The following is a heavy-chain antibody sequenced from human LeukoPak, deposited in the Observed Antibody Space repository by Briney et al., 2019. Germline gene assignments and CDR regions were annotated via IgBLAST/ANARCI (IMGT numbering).Heavy chain of an antibody. CDR3: ATNEAGYGDFLPVGY. D-gene: IGHD4-17*01. Sequence: ASVKVSCKASGYTFTSYAMNWVRQAPGQGLEWMGWISGYNGNTNYAQKLQGRVTMTTDTSTSTAYMELRSLRSEDTAVYYCATNEAGYGDFLPVGYWGQGTLVTVSS. V-gene: IGHV1-18*01. CDR1: GYTFTSYA. CDR2: ISGYNGNT. J-gene: IGHJ4*02.